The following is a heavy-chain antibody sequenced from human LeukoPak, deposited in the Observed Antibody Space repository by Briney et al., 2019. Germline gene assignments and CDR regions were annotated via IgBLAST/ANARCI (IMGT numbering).Heavy chain of an antibody. Sequence: GASVKVSCKASGYTFTSYDINWVRQATGQGLEWMGWMNPQSVYTGYAQKFQGRVTMTRDTSISTAYMELGSLRSEDTAMYYCARVIGSIDYWGQGTLVTVSS. J-gene: IGHJ4*02. CDR2: MNPQSVYT. CDR3: ARVIGSIDY. V-gene: IGHV1-8*01. CDR1: GYTFTSYD. D-gene: IGHD1-26*01.